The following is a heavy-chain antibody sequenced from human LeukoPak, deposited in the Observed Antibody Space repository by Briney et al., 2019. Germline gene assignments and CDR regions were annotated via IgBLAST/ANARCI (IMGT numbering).Heavy chain of an antibody. D-gene: IGHD2-2*01. CDR2: IRYDGSNK. J-gene: IGHJ5*02. CDR3: AKEAPLCSSTSCYGPNWFDP. Sequence: VGSLRLSCAASGFTFSSYGMHWVRQAPGKGLEWVAFIRYDGSNKYYADSVKGRFTISRDNSKNTLYLQMNSLRAEDTAVYYCAKEAPLCSSTSCYGPNWFDPWGQGTLVTVSS. V-gene: IGHV3-30*02. CDR1: GFTFSSYG.